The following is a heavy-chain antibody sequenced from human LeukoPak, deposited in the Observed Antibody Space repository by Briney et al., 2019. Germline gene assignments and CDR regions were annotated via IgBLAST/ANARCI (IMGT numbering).Heavy chain of an antibody. V-gene: IGHV4-31*03. J-gene: IGHJ4*02. D-gene: IGHD2-15*01. Sequence: SETLSLTCTVSGGSISCCGYYWSWIRQHPGKGLEWIGYIYYSGSTYYNPSLKSRVTISVDTSKNQFSLKLSSVTAADTAVYYCASLRRYCSGGSCYYFDYWGQGTLVTVSS. CDR1: GGSISCCGYY. CDR3: ASLRRYCSGGSCYYFDY. CDR2: IYYSGST.